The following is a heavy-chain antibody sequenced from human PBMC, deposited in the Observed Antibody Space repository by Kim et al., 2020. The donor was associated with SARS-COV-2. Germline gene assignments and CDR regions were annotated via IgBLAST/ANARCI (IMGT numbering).Heavy chain of an antibody. D-gene: IGHD6-13*01. V-gene: IGHV1-2*04. Sequence: ASVKVSCKASGYTFTGYYMHWVRQAPGQGLEWMGWINPNSGGTNYAQKFQGWVTMTRDTSISTAYMELSRLRSDDTAVYYCARDLYIAAAGTAQGWYYYGMDVWGQGTTVTVSS. CDR1: GYTFTGYY. CDR2: INPNSGGT. J-gene: IGHJ6*02. CDR3: ARDLYIAAAGTAQGWYYYGMDV.